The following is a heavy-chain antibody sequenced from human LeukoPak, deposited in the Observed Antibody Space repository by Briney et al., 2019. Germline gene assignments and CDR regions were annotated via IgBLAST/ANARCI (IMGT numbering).Heavy chain of an antibody. D-gene: IGHD4-17*01. J-gene: IGHJ4*02. Sequence: SETLSPTCAVYGGSFSGYYWSWIRQPPGKGLEWIGEINHSGSTNYNPSLKSRVTISVDKSKNQFSLKLTSVTAADTAVYYCARNPGSDYPEWWGQGTLVTVSS. CDR1: GGSFSGYY. V-gene: IGHV4-34*01. CDR3: ARNPGSDYPEW. CDR2: INHSGST.